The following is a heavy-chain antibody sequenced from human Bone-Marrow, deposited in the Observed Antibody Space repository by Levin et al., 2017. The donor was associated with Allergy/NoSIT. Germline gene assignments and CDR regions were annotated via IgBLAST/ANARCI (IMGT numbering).Heavy chain of an antibody. Sequence: PGGSLRLSCTASEFTFSSFWMTWVRQAPGKGLEWVANINQDGSNKYYVDSVRGRFTISRDNAKNSLYLQMNSLRAEDTAVYYCARLRYSQNDYFDYWGQGTLVTVSS. CDR1: EFTFSSFW. J-gene: IGHJ4*02. D-gene: IGHD6-13*01. V-gene: IGHV3-7*01. CDR3: ARLRYSQNDYFDY. CDR2: INQDGSNK.